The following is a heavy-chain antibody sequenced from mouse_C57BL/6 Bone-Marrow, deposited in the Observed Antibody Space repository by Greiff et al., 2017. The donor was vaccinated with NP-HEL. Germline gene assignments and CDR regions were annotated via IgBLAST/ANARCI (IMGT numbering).Heavy chain of an antibody. Sequence: QVQLQQPGAELVKPGASVKLSCKASGYTFTSYWMQWVKQRPGQGLEWIGEIDPSDSYPNYNQKFKGKATLTVDTSSSTAYMQLSSLTSEDSAVYYCARDSSGSAWFAYWGQGTLVTVSA. J-gene: IGHJ3*01. CDR2: IDPSDSYP. CDR3: ARDSSGSAWFAY. V-gene: IGHV1-50*01. CDR1: GYTFTSYW. D-gene: IGHD3-2*02.